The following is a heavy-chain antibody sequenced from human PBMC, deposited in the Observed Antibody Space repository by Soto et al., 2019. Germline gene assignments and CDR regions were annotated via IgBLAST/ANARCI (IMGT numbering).Heavy chain of an antibody. Sequence: QVQLQESGPGLVKPSETLSLTCTVSGGSISSYYWSWIRQPPGKGLEWIGYIYYSGSTNYNPSLKRRVTISVDTSKNPFSLKLSSVTAADTAVYYCARDTAMAVFDYWGQGTLVTVSS. J-gene: IGHJ4*02. CDR3: ARDTAMAVFDY. V-gene: IGHV4-59*01. CDR2: IYYSGST. CDR1: GGSISSYY. D-gene: IGHD5-18*01.